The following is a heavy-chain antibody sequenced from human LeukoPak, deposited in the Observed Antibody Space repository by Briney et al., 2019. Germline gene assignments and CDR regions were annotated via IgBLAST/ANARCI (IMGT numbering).Heavy chain of an antibody. CDR3: ARDYSYGKGYFDY. V-gene: IGHV4-59*01. CDR1: GGSISSYY. J-gene: IGHJ4*02. Sequence: PSETLSLTCTVSGGSISSYYWSWIRQPPGKGLEWIGYIYYSGSTNYNPSLKSRVTISVDTSKNQFSLKLSSVTAADTAMYYCARDYSYGKGYFDYWGQGTLVTVSS. CDR2: IYYSGST. D-gene: IGHD5-18*01.